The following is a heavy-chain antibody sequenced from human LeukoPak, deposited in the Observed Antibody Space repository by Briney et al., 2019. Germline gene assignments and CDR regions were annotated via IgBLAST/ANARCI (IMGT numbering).Heavy chain of an antibody. CDR1: GFTFDDYA. V-gene: IGHV3-9*01. CDR2: ISWNSGSI. Sequence: PGGSLRLSCAASGFTFDDYAMRWVRQAPGKGLEWVSGISWNSGSIGYADSVKGQFTISRDNAKNSLYLQMNSLRAEDTALYYCAKALAEQLVRSCFDYWGQGTLVTVSS. J-gene: IGHJ4*02. CDR3: AKALAEQLVRSCFDY. D-gene: IGHD6-13*01.